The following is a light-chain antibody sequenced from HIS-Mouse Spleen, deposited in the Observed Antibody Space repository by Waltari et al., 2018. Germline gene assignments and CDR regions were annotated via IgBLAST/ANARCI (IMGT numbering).Light chain of an antibody. CDR2: EVS. V-gene: IGLV2-8*01. J-gene: IGLJ1*01. CDR1: SSDVGGYNY. Sequence: QSALTQPPSASGSPGQSVTISCTGTSSDVGGYNYVSWYQQHPGKAPKRMIYEVSKRPYGVPARVSGSKSGNTASLTVSGLQAEDDADYYCSSYAGSNNYVFGTGTKVTVL. CDR3: SSYAGSNNYV.